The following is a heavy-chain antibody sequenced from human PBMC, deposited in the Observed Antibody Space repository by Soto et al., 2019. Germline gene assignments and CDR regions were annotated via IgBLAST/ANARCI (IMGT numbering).Heavy chain of an antibody. V-gene: IGHV3-33*01. J-gene: IGHJ6*02. CDR1: GFTFSSYG. CDR2: IWYDGSNK. D-gene: IGHD1-26*01. Sequence: GGSLRLSCAASGFTFSSYGMHWVRQAPGKGLEWVAVIWYDGSNKYYADSVKGRFTISRDNSKNTLYLQMNSLRAEDTAVYYCARDHTELSYYYYGMDVWGQGTTVTVSS. CDR3: ARDHTELSYYYYGMDV.